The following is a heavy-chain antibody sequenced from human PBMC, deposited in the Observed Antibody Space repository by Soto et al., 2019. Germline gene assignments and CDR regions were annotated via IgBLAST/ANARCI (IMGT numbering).Heavy chain of an antibody. CDR1: GGSISSGGYS. J-gene: IGHJ4*02. V-gene: IGHV4-30-2*01. CDR2: IYHSGST. Sequence: SETLSLTCAVSGGSISSGGYSWSWIRQPPGKGLEWIGYIYHSGSTHYNPSLKSRVTISVDRSKNQFSLKLSSVTAADTAVYYCARAGVVGATALDYWVQGTLVTVSS. D-gene: IGHD1-26*01. CDR3: ARAGVVGATALDY.